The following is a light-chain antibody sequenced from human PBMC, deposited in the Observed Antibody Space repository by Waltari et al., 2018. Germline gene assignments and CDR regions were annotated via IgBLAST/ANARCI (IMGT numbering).Light chain of an antibody. CDR2: EVS. V-gene: IGLV2-8*01. CDR3: SSYAGSMTLV. Sequence: QSALTQPPSASGSPGQSVTISCTGTSSDVGGYNFVSWYQQHPGKAPKLMIYEVSERPAGVPDRFSGSKAGNTASLTVSGLQTEDESDYDCSSYAGSMTLVFGGGTKLTVL. CDR1: SSDVGGYNF. J-gene: IGLJ2*01.